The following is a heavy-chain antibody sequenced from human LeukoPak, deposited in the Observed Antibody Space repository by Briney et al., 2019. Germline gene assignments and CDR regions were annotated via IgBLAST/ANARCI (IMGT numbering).Heavy chain of an antibody. J-gene: IGHJ1*01. Sequence: GGCLRLSCAASGFTFSSYWMHWVRQAPGKGLEWVSAIVGSGGSTNYADSVKGRFTISRDNSKNTLYLQMNSLRDEDTALYYCARNGRRTTVTSDVWGQNTLDTVSS. CDR1: GFTFSSYW. CDR3: ARNGRRTTVTSDV. V-gene: IGHV3-23*01. CDR2: IVGSGGST. D-gene: IGHD4-17*01.